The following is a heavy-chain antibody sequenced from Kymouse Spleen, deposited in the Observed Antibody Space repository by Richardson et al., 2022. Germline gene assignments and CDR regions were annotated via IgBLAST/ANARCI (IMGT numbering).Heavy chain of an antibody. V-gene: IGHV6-1*01. CDR3: AREVGYCTNGVCPVYYYYYGMDV. CDR2: TYYRSKWYN. Sequence: QVQLQQSGPGLVKPSQTLSLTCAISGDSVSSNSAAWNWIRQSPSRGLEWLGRTYYRSKWYNDYAVSVKSRITINPDTSKNQFSLQLNSVTPEDTAVYYCAREVGYCTNGVCPVYYYYYGMDVWGQGTTVTVSS. J-gene: IGHJ6*02. CDR1: GDSVSSNSAA. D-gene: IGHD2-8*01.